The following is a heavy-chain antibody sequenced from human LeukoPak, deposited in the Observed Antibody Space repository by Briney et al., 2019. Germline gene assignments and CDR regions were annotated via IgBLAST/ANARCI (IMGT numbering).Heavy chain of an antibody. Sequence: GGSLRLSCAAYGFDFGNYWMSWVRQAPGKGLKWVANIIYDGSETHYADSVKGRFTISRDNAKNSLYLQMNSLRAEDTAVYYCARDPPGSYYLFYYMDVWGKGTTVTVSS. J-gene: IGHJ6*03. CDR2: IIYDGSET. CDR1: GFDFGNYW. V-gene: IGHV3-7*01. D-gene: IGHD3-10*01. CDR3: ARDPPGSYYLFYYMDV.